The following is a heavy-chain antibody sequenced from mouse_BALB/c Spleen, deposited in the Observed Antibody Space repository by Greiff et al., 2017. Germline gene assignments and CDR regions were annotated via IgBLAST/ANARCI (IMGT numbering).Heavy chain of an antibody. V-gene: IGHV14-1*02. CDR2: IDPENGNT. CDR1: GFNIKDYY. Sequence: VQLQQSGAELVRPGALVKLSCKASGFNIKDYYMHWVKQRPEQGLEWIGWIDPENGNTIYDPKFQGKASITADTSSNTAYLQLSSLTSEDTAVYYCARIYYGNPLADWGQGTLVTVSA. CDR3: ARIYYGNPLAD. J-gene: IGHJ3*01. D-gene: IGHD2-1*01.